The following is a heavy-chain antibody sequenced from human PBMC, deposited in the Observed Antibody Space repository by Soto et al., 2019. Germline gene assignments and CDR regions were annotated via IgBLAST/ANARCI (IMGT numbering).Heavy chain of an antibody. Sequence: EVQLVEDGGGLVKPGGSLRLSCAASGFTFSTYSMNWVRQAPGKGLEWVSSISSISSSRYYADSVRGRFTISRDNAKNSLYLQMNSLRAEDTAVYYCARESYNSSSVPFDYWGQGTLVTVSS. V-gene: IGHV3-21*06. CDR3: ARESYNSSSVPFDY. CDR1: GFTFSTYS. CDR2: ISSISSSR. D-gene: IGHD6-6*01. J-gene: IGHJ4*02.